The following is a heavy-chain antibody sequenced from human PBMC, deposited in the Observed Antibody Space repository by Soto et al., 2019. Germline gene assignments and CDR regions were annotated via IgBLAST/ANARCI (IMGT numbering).Heavy chain of an antibody. J-gene: IGHJ6*03. V-gene: IGHV4-34*01. Sequence: SETLSLTCAVYGGSFSGYYWSWIRQPPGKALEWIGEINHLGSINYNPSLKSRVTISVDTSKNQFSLTLNSVTAADTATYYCARGGISHWAYFYYMDVWDRGTTVTVSS. CDR2: INHLGSI. CDR1: GGSFSGYY. D-gene: IGHD2-21*01. CDR3: ARGGISHWAYFYYMDV.